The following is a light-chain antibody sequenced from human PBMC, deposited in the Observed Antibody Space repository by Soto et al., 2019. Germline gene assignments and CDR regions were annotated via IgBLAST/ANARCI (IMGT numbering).Light chain of an antibody. V-gene: IGKV3-15*01. CDR2: GAS. J-gene: IGKJ1*01. CDR3: QQYNNWLWT. Sequence: EIVMTQSPATLSVSPGERATLSCRASQYISSNLAWYQQKPGQAPRVLLDGASTRATGIPAGFSGSGSGTEFTLTISSLHSEDFAVYYCQQYNNWLWTFGQGTKVEIK. CDR1: QYISSN.